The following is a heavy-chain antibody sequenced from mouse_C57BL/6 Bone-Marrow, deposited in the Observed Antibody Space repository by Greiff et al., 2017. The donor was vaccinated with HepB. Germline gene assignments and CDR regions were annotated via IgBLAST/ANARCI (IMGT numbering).Heavy chain of an antibody. CDR2: IHPNSGST. J-gene: IGHJ4*01. CDR3: ARFPYYYGSSDPYYAMDY. V-gene: IGHV1-64*01. Sequence: QVQLQQPGAELVKPGASVKLSCKASGYTFTSYWMHWVKQRPGQGLEWIGMIHPNSGSTNYNEKFKSKATLTVDKSSSTAYMQLSSLTSEDSAVYYCARFPYYYGSSDPYYAMDYWGQGTSVTVSS. CDR1: GYTFTSYW. D-gene: IGHD1-1*01.